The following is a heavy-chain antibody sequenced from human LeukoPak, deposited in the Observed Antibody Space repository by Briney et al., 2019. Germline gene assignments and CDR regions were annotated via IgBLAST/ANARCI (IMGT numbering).Heavy chain of an antibody. V-gene: IGHV3-33*06. CDR2: IWYDGSDK. CDR3: AKGLHMDV. J-gene: IGHJ6*03. CDR1: GFIFSSYA. Sequence: PGGSLRLSCAAPGFIFSSYAMHWVRQAPGKGLEWVALIWYDGSDKYHADSVKGRFTISRDNSKNTLYLQMNSLRVDDTAVYYCAKGLHMDVWGKGTTVTVSS. D-gene: IGHD2-15*01.